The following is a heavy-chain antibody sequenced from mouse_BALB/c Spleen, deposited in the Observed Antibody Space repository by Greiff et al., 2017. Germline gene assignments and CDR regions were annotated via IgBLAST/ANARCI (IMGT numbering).Heavy chain of an antibody. D-gene: IGHD1-1*01. CDR1: GYTFTSYW. J-gene: IGHJ1*01. CDR3: ARRDYYGPWYFDV. V-gene: IGHV1-87*01. Sequence: VQLQQSGAELARPGASVKLSCKASGYTFTSYWMQWVKQRPGQGLEWIGAIYPGDGDTRYTQKFKGKATLTADKSSSTAYMQLSSLASEDSAVYYCARRDYYGPWYFDVWGAGTTVTVSS. CDR2: IYPGDGDT.